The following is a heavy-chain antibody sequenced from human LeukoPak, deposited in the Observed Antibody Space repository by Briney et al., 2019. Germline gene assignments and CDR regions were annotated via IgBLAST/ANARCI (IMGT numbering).Heavy chain of an antibody. CDR3: ASYMVRGVIISDY. J-gene: IGHJ4*02. V-gene: IGHV4-34*01. CDR1: GFPFSSYS. D-gene: IGHD3-10*01. CDR2: INRSGST. Sequence: PGGSLRLSCAASGFPFSSYSMNWVRQPPGKGLEWIGEINRSGSTNYNPSLKSRVTISVDTSKNQFSLKLSSVTAADTAVYYCASYMVRGVIISDYWGQGTLVTVSS.